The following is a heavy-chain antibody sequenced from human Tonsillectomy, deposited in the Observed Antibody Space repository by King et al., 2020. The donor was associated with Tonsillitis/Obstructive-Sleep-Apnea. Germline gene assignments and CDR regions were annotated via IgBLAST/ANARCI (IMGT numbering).Heavy chain of an antibody. D-gene: IGHD2-21*02. CDR2: FDPEDGET. Sequence: QLVQSGAEVKKPGASVKVSCKVSGYTLTELSMHWVRQAPGKGLEWMGGFDPEDGETIYAQKFQGRVTMTEDTTTDPAYMELSSRRSEDTVVYYCATGLPCGGDCYPPFDYWGQGPLVTVSS. CDR3: ATGLPCGGDCYPPFDY. V-gene: IGHV1-24*01. J-gene: IGHJ4*02. CDR1: GYTLTELS.